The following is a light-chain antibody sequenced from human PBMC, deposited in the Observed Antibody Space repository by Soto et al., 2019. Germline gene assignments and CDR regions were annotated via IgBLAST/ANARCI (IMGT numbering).Light chain of an antibody. CDR1: QGISSA. J-gene: IGKJ5*01. CDR3: HQSETFPLT. CDR2: DVS. V-gene: IGKV1-13*02. Sequence: AIQLTQSPSSLSASVGDRVTITCRASQGISSAFAWYQQRPGKVPKLLIYDVSSLQSGVPPRFSGSGSETDFTLTISSLHPEDFATYYCHQSETFPLTFGQGTRLEVK.